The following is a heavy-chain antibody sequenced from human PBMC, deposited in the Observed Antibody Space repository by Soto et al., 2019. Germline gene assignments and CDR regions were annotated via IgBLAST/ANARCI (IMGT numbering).Heavy chain of an antibody. Sequence: ASVNVSCKASGYTFTGYYMHWVRQAPGQGLEWMGWINPNSGGTNYAQKFQGWVTMTRDTSISTAYMELSRLRSDDTAVYYCARGPAIENIVVVVAATHLLGYYFDYWGQGTLVTVSS. CDR2: INPNSGGT. D-gene: IGHD2-15*01. CDR3: ARGPAIENIVVVVAATHLLGYYFDY. J-gene: IGHJ4*02. CDR1: GYTFTGYY. V-gene: IGHV1-2*04.